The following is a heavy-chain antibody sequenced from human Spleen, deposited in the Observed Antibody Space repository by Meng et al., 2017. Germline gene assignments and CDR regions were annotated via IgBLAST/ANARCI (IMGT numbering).Heavy chain of an antibody. CDR1: VYTFASYG. J-gene: IGHJ5*01. D-gene: IGHD1/OR15-1a*01. Sequence: QVHLLQSGAEVKKRGASVRVSCEASVYTFASYGISWLRQAPGQGLEWMGWFVNNVDTYSAQKFQGRVTMATDTHTSTAFMELRSFRSDDTDVYYCARSNGITGTSDRFDPWGRVTLVTVSS. CDR2: FVNNVDT. CDR3: ARSNGITGTSDRFDP. V-gene: IGHV1-18*01.